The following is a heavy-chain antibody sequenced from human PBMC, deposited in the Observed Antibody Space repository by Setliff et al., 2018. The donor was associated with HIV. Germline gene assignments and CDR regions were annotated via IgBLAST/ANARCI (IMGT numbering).Heavy chain of an antibody. D-gene: IGHD3-3*01. J-gene: IGHJ4*02. V-gene: IGHV1-18*01. Sequence: GASVKVSCKASGDSLSNYVITWVRQAPGQGLEWMGWISGNNANTNYAQKFQDRLTMTTDTSTTTAYMELRRLKSDDTGVYFCAREVGITVFGVVGYFDYWGQGTLVTVSS. CDR2: ISGNNANT. CDR1: GDSLSNYV. CDR3: AREVGITVFGVVGYFDY.